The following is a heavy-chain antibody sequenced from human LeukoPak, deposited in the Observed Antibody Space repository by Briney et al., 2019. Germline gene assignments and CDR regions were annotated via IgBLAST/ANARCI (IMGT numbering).Heavy chain of an antibody. D-gene: IGHD3-22*01. J-gene: IGHJ4*02. Sequence: GGSLRLSCAASGFTVSSNYMSWVRQAPGKGLGWVSIIYSGGSTYYADSVKGRFTISRDNSKNTLYVQMNSLRAEDTAVYYCAKSYYYDSSGYYDYWGQGTLVTVSS. CDR3: AKSYYYDSSGYYDY. CDR1: GFTVSSNY. CDR2: IYSGGST. V-gene: IGHV3-53*01.